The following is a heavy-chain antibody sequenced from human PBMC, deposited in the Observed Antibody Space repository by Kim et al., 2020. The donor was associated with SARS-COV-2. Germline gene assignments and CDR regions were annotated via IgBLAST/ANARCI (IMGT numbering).Heavy chain of an antibody. CDR2: INAGNGNT. Sequence: ASVKVSCKASGYTFTSYAMHWVRQAPGQRLEWMGWINAGNGNTKYSQKFQGRVTITRDTSASTAYMELSSLRSEDTAVYYCARDLPGITGTTVVFGWFDPWGQGTLVTVSS. V-gene: IGHV1-3*01. CDR1: GYTFTSYA. J-gene: IGHJ5*02. D-gene: IGHD1-7*01. CDR3: ARDLPGITGTTVVFGWFDP.